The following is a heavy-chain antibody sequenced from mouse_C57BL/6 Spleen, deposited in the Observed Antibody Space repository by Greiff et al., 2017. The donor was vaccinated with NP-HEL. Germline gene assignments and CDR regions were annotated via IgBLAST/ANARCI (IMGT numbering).Heavy chain of an antibody. CDR3: ARDSNYLYYFDY. J-gene: IGHJ2*01. CDR2: IDPSDSYT. CDR1: GYTFTSYW. V-gene: IGHV1-59*01. D-gene: IGHD2-5*01. Sequence: QVQLQQPGAELVRPGTSVKLSCKASGYTFTSYWMHWVKQRPGQGLEWIGVIDPSDSYTNYHQKFKGKATLTVDTSSSTAYMQLSSLTSEDSAVYYCARDSNYLYYFDYWGQGTTLTVSS.